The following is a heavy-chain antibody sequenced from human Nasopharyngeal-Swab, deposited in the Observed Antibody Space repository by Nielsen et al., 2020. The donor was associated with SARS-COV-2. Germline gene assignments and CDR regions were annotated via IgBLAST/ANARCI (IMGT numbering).Heavy chain of an antibody. D-gene: IGHD2-2*03. V-gene: IGHV3-7*01. Sequence: GESLKISCAASGFTFSSYWMSWVRQAPGKGLEWVANIKQDGSEKYYVDSVKGRFTISRDNAKNSLYLQMNSPRAEDTAVYYCARVEGGYCSSTSCFSYYFDYWGQGTLVTVSS. J-gene: IGHJ4*02. CDR3: ARVEGGYCSSTSCFSYYFDY. CDR1: GFTFSSYW. CDR2: IKQDGSEK.